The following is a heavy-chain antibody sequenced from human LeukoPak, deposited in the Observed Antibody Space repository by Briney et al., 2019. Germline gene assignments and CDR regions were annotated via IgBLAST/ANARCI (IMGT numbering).Heavy chain of an antibody. CDR1: GGTFSSYA. J-gene: IGHJ6*02. CDR2: IIPIFGTA. D-gene: IGHD2-2*01. V-gene: IGHV1-69*13. Sequence: SVKVSCKASGGTFSSYAISWVRQAPGQGLEWMGGIIPIFGTANYAQKFQGRVTITADESTSTAYMELSSLRSEGTAVYYCARGSCSSTSCYGFYYYGMDVWGQGTTVTVSS. CDR3: ARGSCSSTSCYGFYYYGMDV.